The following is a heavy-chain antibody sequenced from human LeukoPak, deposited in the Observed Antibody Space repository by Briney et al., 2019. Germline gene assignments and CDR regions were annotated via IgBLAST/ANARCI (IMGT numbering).Heavy chain of an antibody. CDR1: GGSFSGYY. CDR2: IYYSGST. J-gene: IGHJ4*02. D-gene: IGHD7-27*01. Sequence: PSETLSLTCAVYGGSFSGYYWSWIRQHPGKGLEWIGYIYYSGSTYYNPSLKSRVTISVDTSKNQFSLKLSSVTAADTAVYYCARGANWGSPFDYWGQGTLVTVSS. V-gene: IGHV4-31*11. CDR3: ARGANWGSPFDY.